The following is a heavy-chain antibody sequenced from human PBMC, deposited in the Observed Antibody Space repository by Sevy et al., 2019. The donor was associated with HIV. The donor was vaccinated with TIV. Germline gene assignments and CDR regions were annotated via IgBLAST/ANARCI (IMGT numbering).Heavy chain of an antibody. CDR3: ARSPPVVVVPGAPSWFDP. V-gene: IGHV4-34*01. Sequence: SETLSLTCAVHYGAFSGYYWNWIRQVPGKGLEWIGEINESGITYYNPSLKSRVTISADTSKKQFSLKLNSVTAVDSAVYFCARSPPVVVVPGAPSWFDPWGQGTLVTVS. D-gene: IGHD2-2*01. CDR1: YGAFSGYY. CDR2: INESGIT. J-gene: IGHJ5*02.